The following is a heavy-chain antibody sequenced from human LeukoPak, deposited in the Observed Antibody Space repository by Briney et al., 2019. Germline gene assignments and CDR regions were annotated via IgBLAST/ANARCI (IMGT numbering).Heavy chain of an antibody. J-gene: IGHJ3*02. Sequence: AGGSLRLSCAASGFTFSSYSMNWVRQAPGKGLEWVSSISSSSSYIYYADSVKGRFTISRDNAKNSLYLQMNSLRAEDTAVYYCARAIIGVVHDAFDIWGQGTMVTVSS. V-gene: IGHV3-21*01. CDR2: ISSSSSYI. CDR3: ARAIIGVVHDAFDI. CDR1: GFTFSSYS. D-gene: IGHD3-3*01.